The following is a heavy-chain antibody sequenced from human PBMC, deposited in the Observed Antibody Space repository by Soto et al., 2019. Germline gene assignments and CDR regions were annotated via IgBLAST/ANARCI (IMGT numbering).Heavy chain of an antibody. Sequence: GGSLRLSCAASGFTFSSYSMNWVRQAPGKGLEWVSSISSSSSYIYYADSVKGRFTISRDNAKNSLYLQMNSLRAEDTAVYYCARALGYCSGGSCYEYFQHWGQGTLVTVSS. V-gene: IGHV3-21*01. CDR1: GFTFSSYS. CDR2: ISSSSSYI. D-gene: IGHD2-15*01. J-gene: IGHJ1*01. CDR3: ARALGYCSGGSCYEYFQH.